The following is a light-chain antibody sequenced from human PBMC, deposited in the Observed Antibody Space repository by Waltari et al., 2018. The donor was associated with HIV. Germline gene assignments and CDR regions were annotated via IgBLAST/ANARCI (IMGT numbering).Light chain of an antibody. CDR1: QSLLHSNGYNY. J-gene: IGKJ4*01. CDR2: LGS. V-gene: IGKV2-28*01. CDR3: MQALQTPLT. Sequence: DIAMTQSPLSLPVTPGEPASTSCRSSQSLLHSNGYNYLDWYLQKPGQSPQLLIYLGSNRASGVSDRFSGSGSGTDFTLKISRVESDDVGLYYCMQALQTPLTFGGGTKVEIK.